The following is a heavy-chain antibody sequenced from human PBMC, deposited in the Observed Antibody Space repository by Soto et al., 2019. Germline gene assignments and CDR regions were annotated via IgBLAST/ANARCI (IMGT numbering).Heavy chain of an antibody. CDR3: ARINKGYGTDS. D-gene: IGHD5-18*01. V-gene: IGHV4-39*01. CDR1: GGSISSSSYY. CDR2: IDYTGNT. Sequence: SETLSLTCTVSGGSISSSSYYWGCIRQPPGKGLEWIASIDYTGNTFYNPSLTSRVTISVDTSKNQFSLKVTSVTAADTAVYYCARINKGYGTDSWGQGTLVTVSS. J-gene: IGHJ4*02.